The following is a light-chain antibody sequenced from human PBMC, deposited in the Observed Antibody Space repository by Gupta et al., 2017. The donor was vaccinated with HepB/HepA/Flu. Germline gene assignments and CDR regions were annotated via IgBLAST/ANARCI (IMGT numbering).Light chain of an antibody. V-gene: IGKV3-15*01. CDR2: GAS. CDR1: QSVSSN. Sequence: EIVMTQSPATLSVSPGERATLSCRASQSVSSNLAWYQQKPGQAPRLLIYGASTRATGIPARLSGSGSGTEFTLTISSLQSEDFAVYYCRQYNNWPPITFGQGTRLEIK. CDR3: RQYNNWPPIT. J-gene: IGKJ5*01.